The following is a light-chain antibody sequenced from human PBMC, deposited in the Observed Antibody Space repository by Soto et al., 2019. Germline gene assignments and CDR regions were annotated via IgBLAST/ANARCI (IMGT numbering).Light chain of an antibody. CDR3: QQYNGYWT. CDR2: EAS. CDR1: QSISDS. V-gene: IGKV1-5*03. Sequence: DIQMTQSPSTLSASVGDRVTITCRASQSISDSLAWYQQKPGKAPKLLIYEASSLKSGVPSRFSGSRSGTEYTRTISSLQPDDFATYYCQQYNGYWTFGQGTKVEIK. J-gene: IGKJ1*01.